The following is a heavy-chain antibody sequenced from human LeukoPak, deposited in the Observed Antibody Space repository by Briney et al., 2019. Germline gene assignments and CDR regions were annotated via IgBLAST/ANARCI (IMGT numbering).Heavy chain of an antibody. CDR3: TRVGYIDEGIDY. CDR1: GFSFSSSW. Sequence: GGSLRLSCAASGFSFSSSWMAWVRQAPGQGLEWVANLKQDAYQTFYLESVKGRFTISRDNAKNSLYLQMNSLRAEDTAIYYCTRVGYIDEGIDYWGQGTLVTVSS. CDR2: LKQDAYQT. J-gene: IGHJ4*02. V-gene: IGHV3-7*04. D-gene: IGHD5-24*01.